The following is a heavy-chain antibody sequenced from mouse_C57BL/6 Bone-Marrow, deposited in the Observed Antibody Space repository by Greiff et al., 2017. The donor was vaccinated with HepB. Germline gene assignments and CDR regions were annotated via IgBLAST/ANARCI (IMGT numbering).Heavy chain of an antibody. V-gene: IGHV5-12*01. CDR2: ISNGGGST. D-gene: IGHD2-5*01. J-gene: IGHJ3*01. Sequence: DVMLVESGGGLVQPGGSLKLSCAASGFTFSDYYMYWVRQTPEKRLEWVAYISNGGGSTYYPDTVKGRFTISRDNAKNTLYLQMSRLKSEDTAMYYCARRFQRYSKGSPWFAYWGQGTLVTVSA. CDR3: ARRFQRYSKGSPWFAY. CDR1: GFTFSDYY.